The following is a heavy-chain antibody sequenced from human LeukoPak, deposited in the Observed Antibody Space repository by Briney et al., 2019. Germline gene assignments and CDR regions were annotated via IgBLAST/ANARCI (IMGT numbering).Heavy chain of an antibody. Sequence: GGSLRLSCAASGFTFSSYGMHWVRQAPGKGLEWVAVIWYDGSNKYYADTVKGRFTISRDNSKNTLYLQMNSLRAEDTAVYYCARDYDILTGYPRGGFDYWGQGTLVTVSS. D-gene: IGHD3-9*01. CDR3: ARDYDILTGYPRGGFDY. J-gene: IGHJ4*02. V-gene: IGHV3-33*01. CDR2: IWYDGSNK. CDR1: GFTFSSYG.